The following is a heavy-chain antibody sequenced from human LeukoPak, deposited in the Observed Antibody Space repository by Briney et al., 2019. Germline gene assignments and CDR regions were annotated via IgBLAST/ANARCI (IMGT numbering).Heavy chain of an antibody. CDR3: GGGDSREL. Sequence: GGSLRLSCAGSGFTFNTYTMNWVRQAPGKGLEWISSIGRTSVDKYYAASVRGRFTISRDNSKNSLYVEMSSLRAEDAAVYYCGGGDSRELWGQGTLVTVSS. CDR2: IGRTSVDK. D-gene: IGHD3-22*01. J-gene: IGHJ4*02. V-gene: IGHV3-21*01. CDR1: GFTFNTYT.